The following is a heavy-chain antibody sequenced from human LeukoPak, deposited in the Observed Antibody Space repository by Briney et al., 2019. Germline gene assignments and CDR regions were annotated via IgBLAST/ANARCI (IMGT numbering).Heavy chain of an antibody. D-gene: IGHD6-6*01. Sequence: GGSLRLSCAASGFTFGSYAMSWVRQAPGKGLEWVSAISGSGGSTYYADSVKGRFTISRDNSKNTLYLQMNSLRAEDTAVYYCARHRSSWLIDYWGQGTLVTVSS. V-gene: IGHV3-23*01. CDR2: ISGSGGST. CDR3: ARHRSSWLIDY. J-gene: IGHJ4*02. CDR1: GFTFGSYA.